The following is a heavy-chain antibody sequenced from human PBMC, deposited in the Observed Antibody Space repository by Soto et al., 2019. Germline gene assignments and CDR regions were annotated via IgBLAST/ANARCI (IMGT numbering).Heavy chain of an antibody. V-gene: IGHV5-51*01. CDR1: GYSFTSYW. Sequence: PGESLKISCKGSGYSFTSYWIGWVRQMPGKGLEWMGIIYPGDSDTRYSPSFQGQVTISADKSISTAYLQWSSLKASDTAMYYCARRPVELRYFAWLTKDYYYYGMDVWGQGTTVTVSS. CDR3: ARRPVELRYFAWLTKDYYYYGMDV. D-gene: IGHD3-9*01. J-gene: IGHJ6*02. CDR2: IYPGDSDT.